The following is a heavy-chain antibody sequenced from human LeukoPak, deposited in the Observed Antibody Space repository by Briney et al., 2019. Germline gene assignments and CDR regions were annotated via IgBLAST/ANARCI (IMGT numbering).Heavy chain of an antibody. V-gene: IGHV3-23*01. Sequence: GGSLRLSCAASGFTFSSYAMSWVRQAPGKGLEWVSAISDSGSSPYHADSVRGRFTISRDNSKNTLHLQMNSLSAGDTAVYYCAKDSGPWGYCTTTSCYFAYWGQGALVTVSS. CDR1: GFTFSSYA. D-gene: IGHD2-2*01. J-gene: IGHJ4*02. CDR2: ISDSGSSP. CDR3: AKDSGPWGYCTTTSCYFAY.